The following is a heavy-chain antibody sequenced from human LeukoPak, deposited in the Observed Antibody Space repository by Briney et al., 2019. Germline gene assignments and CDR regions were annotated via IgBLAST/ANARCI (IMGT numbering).Heavy chain of an antibody. V-gene: IGHV1-46*01. CDR1: AYIFTSYY. CDR2: INPSGGST. D-gene: IGHD2-21*02. Sequence: ASVKLSCKASAYIFTSYYMHWVRQAPGQGPEWMGKINPSGGSTSYAQKFQGRVTMTRDTSTSTVYMELSSLRSEDTAVYYCARDPCGGDCHFDYWGQGALVTLSS. CDR3: ARDPCGGDCHFDY. J-gene: IGHJ4*02.